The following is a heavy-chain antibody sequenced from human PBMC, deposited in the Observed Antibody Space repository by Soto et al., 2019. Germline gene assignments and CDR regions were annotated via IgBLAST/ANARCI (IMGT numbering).Heavy chain of an antibody. V-gene: IGHV3-21*01. CDR2: ISSTTNYI. CDR3: ARESEDLTSNFDY. CDR1: GFTFTRYS. Sequence: GGSLRLSCAASGFTFTRYSMNWVRQAPGKGLEWVSSISSTTNYIYYADSMKGRFTVSRDNAKNSVYLEMNSLSAEDTAVYYCARESEDLTSNFDYWGQGTLVTAPQ. J-gene: IGHJ4*02.